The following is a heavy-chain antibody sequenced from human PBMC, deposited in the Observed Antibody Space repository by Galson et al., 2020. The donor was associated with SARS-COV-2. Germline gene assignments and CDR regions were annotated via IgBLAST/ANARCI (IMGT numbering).Heavy chain of an antibody. CDR2: ISTSGTST. J-gene: IGHJ5*02. D-gene: IGHD2-2*01. CDR1: GFTFSSYA. Sequence: TEGSLRLSCAASGFTFSSYAMSWVRQAPGRGLEWVSTISTSGTSTYYADSVKGRFTISRDNSKNTLYLQMNSLRAEDTAVYYCAKARVPAAVKLFDPWGQGTLVTVSS. CDR3: AKARVPAAVKLFDP. V-gene: IGHV3-23*05.